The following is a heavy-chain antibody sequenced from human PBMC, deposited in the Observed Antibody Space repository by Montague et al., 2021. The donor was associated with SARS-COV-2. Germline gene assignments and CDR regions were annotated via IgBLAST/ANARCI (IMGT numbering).Heavy chain of an antibody. CDR3: ARRRGAWIELWSSDY. V-gene: IGHV3-11*06. J-gene: IGHJ4*02. Sequence: SLRLSCAAAGFTFSDYYMSWIRQAPGKGLEWVSYITSSSYTNYADSVKGRFTISRDNAKNSLYLQMNSLRAEDTAVYYCARRRGAWIELWSSDYWGQGTLVTVSS. CDR2: ITSSSYT. D-gene: IGHD5-18*01. CDR1: GFTFSDYY.